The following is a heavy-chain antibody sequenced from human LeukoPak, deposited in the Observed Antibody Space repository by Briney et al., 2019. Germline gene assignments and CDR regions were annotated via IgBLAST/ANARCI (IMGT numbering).Heavy chain of an antibody. J-gene: IGHJ4*02. CDR3: ARISGYDRRY. V-gene: IGHV3-23*01. D-gene: IGHD5-12*01. CDR2: ISGSGGST. Sequence: GGSLRLSCAASGFTFSSYAMSWVRQAPGKGLEWVSAISGSGGSTYYADSVKGRFTISRDNAKNSLYLQMNSLRVEDTAVYYCARISGYDRRYWGQGTLVTVSS. CDR1: GFTFSSYA.